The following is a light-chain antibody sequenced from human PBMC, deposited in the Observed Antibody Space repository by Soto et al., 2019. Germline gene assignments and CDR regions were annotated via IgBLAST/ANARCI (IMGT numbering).Light chain of an antibody. V-gene: IGKV1-5*01. CDR2: DVS. Sequence: DIQMTQSPSSLSASVGDRVTITCRASQSISSYLNWYQQKPGKAPKLLIYDVSSLESGVPSRFSGSGSGTEFTLTISSLQPADFATYYCQHYNTYSPGTFGQGTKVDIK. CDR1: QSISSY. CDR3: QHYNTYSPGT. J-gene: IGKJ1*01.